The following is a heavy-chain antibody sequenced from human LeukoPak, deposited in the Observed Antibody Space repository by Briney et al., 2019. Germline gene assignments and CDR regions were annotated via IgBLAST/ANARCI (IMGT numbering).Heavy chain of an antibody. CDR2: ISGGGRSR. CDR1: GFAFNTYA. Sequence: PGGSLRLSCAASGFAFNTYAMSWVRQAPGKGLEWVSAISGGGRSRYYADCEKGRCTISRDNSKNTLYMQMNSLRAEDTAVYYCARDVMTGYFDYWGQGSLVTVSS. D-gene: IGHD3-9*01. CDR3: ARDVMTGYFDY. V-gene: IGHV3-23*01. J-gene: IGHJ4*02.